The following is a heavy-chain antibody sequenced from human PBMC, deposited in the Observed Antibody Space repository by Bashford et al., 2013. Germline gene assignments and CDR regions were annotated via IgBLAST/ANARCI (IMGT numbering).Heavy chain of an antibody. D-gene: IGHD1-26*01. V-gene: IGHV3-48*01. CDR3: ARAKELELGWGRGSSFHFDL. J-gene: IGHJ4*02. CDR2: ISSSAGTI. Sequence: VRQAPGRGWSGFHTISSSAGTISYAGSVKGRFTISRDNAKSSLYLQMNSLGADDTAMYYCARAKELELGWGRGSSFHFDLWGRGTLVTVSS.